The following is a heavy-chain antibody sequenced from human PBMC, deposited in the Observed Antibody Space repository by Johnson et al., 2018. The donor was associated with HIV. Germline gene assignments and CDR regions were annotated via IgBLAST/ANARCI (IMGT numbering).Heavy chain of an antibody. V-gene: IGHV3-33*08. J-gene: IGHJ3*02. CDR1: GFTFSSYA. CDR3: ASGAQFGTVSHDAFDI. CDR2: ILYDGSNK. Sequence: QVQLVESGGGVVQPGRSLRLSCAASGFTFSSYAMHWVRQAPGTGLEWVAVILYDGSNKYYADPVKGRFTISRDNSKNTLDLQMNSLRAEDTAVYYCASGAQFGTVSHDAFDIWGQGTMVTVSS. D-gene: IGHD1-7*01.